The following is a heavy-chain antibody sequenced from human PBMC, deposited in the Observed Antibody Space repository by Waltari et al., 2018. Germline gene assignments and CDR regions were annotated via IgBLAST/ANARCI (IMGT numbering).Heavy chain of an antibody. Sequence: QVQLVESGGGVIQPGRSLRLSCAASGFSFRSYAMHWVRQAPGQGLAWLAIMSADGSHDYYAESVKGRFSISRDNSNNTLYLQMNNLTVEDMAVYYCARELILTGFARGLLYWGQGTLVTVSS. CDR1: GFSFRSYA. CDR3: ARELILTGFARGLLY. J-gene: IGHJ4*02. V-gene: IGHV3-30*04. CDR2: MSADGSHD. D-gene: IGHD3-9*01.